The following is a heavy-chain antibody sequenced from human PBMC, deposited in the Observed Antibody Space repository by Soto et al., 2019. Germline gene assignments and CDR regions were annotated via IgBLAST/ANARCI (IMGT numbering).Heavy chain of an antibody. D-gene: IGHD3-3*01. CDR3: AKGSGGGTIFGVALDL. CDR1: GFTFDHYA. Sequence: EVQLVESGGGLVQPGGSLRLSCAASGFTFDHYAMHWVRQAPGKGLEWVGGISWNSNSIGYVDSVKGRFTISRDSAKNSLYLQTNSLRIEDTALYFCAKGSGGGTIFGVALDLWGQGALVTVSS. V-gene: IGHV3-9*01. CDR2: ISWNSNSI. J-gene: IGHJ5*02.